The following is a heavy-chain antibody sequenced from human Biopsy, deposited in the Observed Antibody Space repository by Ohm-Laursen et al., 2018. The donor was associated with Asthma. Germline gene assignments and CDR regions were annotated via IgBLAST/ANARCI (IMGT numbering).Heavy chain of an antibody. CDR2: LNSVFGTP. V-gene: IGHV1-69*01. D-gene: IGHD2-2*01. CDR3: ARKAGSCISRTCSSLDF. CDR1: GGTFNTYV. J-gene: IGHJ4*02. Sequence: SSVKASCKSLGGTFNTYVIGWVRQAPGQGLEWMGGLNSVFGTPTYPQKFQDRVTITADDSTSTVYMELSSLRSEDTAVYYCARKAGSCISRTCSSLDFWGQGTLVTVSS.